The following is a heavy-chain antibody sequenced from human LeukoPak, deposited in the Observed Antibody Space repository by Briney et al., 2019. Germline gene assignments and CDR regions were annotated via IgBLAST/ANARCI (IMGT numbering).Heavy chain of an antibody. Sequence: GGSLRLSCAASGFTFSDYYMSWIRQAPGKGPEWVSYISSSGSTIYYADSVKGRFTISRDNAKNSLYPQMNSLRAEDTAVYYCAREGYDSSGRDAFDIWGQGTMVTVSS. J-gene: IGHJ3*02. CDR2: ISSSGSTI. CDR3: AREGYDSSGRDAFDI. D-gene: IGHD3-22*01. CDR1: GFTFSDYY. V-gene: IGHV3-11*01.